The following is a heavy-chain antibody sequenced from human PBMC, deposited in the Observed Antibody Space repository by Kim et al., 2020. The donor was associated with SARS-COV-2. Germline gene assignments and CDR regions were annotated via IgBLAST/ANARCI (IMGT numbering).Heavy chain of an antibody. CDR1: GVSMSRSSDY. CDR3: ARLYSARPAY. V-gene: IGHV4-39*01. J-gene: IGHJ4*02. CDR2: MYYSGST. Sequence: SETLSLTCTVSGVSMSRSSDYWGWIRQPPGKGLEWIGSMYYSGSTYYNPSLKSRVTISGDTSKNQFSLKMTSVTAADTAVYYCARLYSARPAYWGQGTLV. D-gene: IGHD5-12*01.